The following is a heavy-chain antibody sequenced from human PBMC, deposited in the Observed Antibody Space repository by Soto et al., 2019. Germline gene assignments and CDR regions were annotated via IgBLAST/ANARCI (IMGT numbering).Heavy chain of an antibody. CDR3: AKDLHFGGYGGFDY. D-gene: IGHD5-12*01. Sequence: GGSLRLSCSASAFTFSSYAMSWVRLAPRRGLEWVSLISGSAGRTYYADSVKGRFTISRDNSRNTLYLQMNSLRGEDTAVYHCAKDLHFGGYGGFDYWGQGALVTVSS. J-gene: IGHJ4*02. CDR2: ISGSAGRT. V-gene: IGHV3-23*01. CDR1: AFTFSSYA.